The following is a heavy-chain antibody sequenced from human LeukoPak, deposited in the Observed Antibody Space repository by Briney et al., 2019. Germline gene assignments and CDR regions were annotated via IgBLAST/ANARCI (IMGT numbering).Heavy chain of an antibody. J-gene: IGHJ4*02. CDR3: ASVVWP. CDR1: GGSFSGYY. Sequence: PSETLSLTCAVYGGSFSGYYWSWIRQPPGKGPEWIGEINHSGSTNYNPSLKSRVTISVDTSKNQCSLKLSSVTAADTAVYYCASVVWPWGQGTLVTVSS. CDR2: INHSGST. V-gene: IGHV4-34*01. D-gene: IGHD2-15*01.